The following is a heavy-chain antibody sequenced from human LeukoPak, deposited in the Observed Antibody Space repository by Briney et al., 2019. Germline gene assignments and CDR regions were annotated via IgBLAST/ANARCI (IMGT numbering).Heavy chain of an antibody. CDR2: IYYSGST. D-gene: IGHD3-10*01. Sequence: SSETLSLTCTVSGGSISSFYWSWIRQPPGKGLEWIGYIYYSGSTNYNPSLKSRVTISVDTSKNQFSLKLSSVTAADTAVYYCARRGSSPYYGMDVWGQGTTVTVSS. J-gene: IGHJ6*02. CDR3: ARRGSSPYYGMDV. V-gene: IGHV4-59*08. CDR1: GGSISSFY.